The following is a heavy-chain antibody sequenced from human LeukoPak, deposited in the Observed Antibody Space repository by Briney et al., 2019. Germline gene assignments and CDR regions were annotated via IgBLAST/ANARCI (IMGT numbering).Heavy chain of an antibody. CDR2: IYPSDSDT. V-gene: IGHV5-51*01. Sequence: GESLKLSCKGSGYSFTSYWIGWLRQMPGKGLEWMGIIYPSDSDTRYSPSFQGQVTISADRSISTAYLQWSSLKASDTAIYYCARQPLVRDCGGDCEFDYWGQGTLVSVSS. D-gene: IGHD2-21*02. J-gene: IGHJ4*02. CDR1: GYSFTSYW. CDR3: ARQPLVRDCGGDCEFDY.